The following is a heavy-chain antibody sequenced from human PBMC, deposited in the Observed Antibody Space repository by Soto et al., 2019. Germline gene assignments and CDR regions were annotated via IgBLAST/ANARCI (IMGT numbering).Heavy chain of an antibody. CDR3: ARSDSSGFSWFDP. Sequence: GASVKVSCKASGYTFTSYAMHWVRQAPGQRLEWMGWINAGNGNTKYSQKFQGRVTITRDTSASTAYMELSSLRSEDTAVYYCARSDSSGFSWFDPWGQGTLVTVSS. CDR2: INAGNGNT. J-gene: IGHJ5*02. V-gene: IGHV1-3*01. D-gene: IGHD6-19*01. CDR1: GYTFTSYA.